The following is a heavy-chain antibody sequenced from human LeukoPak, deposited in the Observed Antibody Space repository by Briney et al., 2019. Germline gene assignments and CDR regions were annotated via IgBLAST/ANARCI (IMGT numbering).Heavy chain of an antibody. Sequence: GGTLRLSCAASRFTFSSYGMSWVRQAPGKGLEWVSSISSSSSYIYYADSVKGRFTISRDNAKNSLYLQMNSLRAEDTAIYYCVRWNTMIRGILYYYMDVWGKGTSVTISS. CDR1: RFTFSSYG. CDR2: ISSSSSYI. J-gene: IGHJ6*03. V-gene: IGHV3-21*01. D-gene: IGHD3-10*01. CDR3: VRWNTMIRGILYYYMDV.